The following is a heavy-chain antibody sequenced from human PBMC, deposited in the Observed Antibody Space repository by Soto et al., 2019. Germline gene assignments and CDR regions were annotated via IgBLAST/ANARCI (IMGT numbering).Heavy chain of an antibody. V-gene: IGHV4-30-4*01. CDR3: ARVRGYCSSTSCFNWFDP. Sequence: PSETLSLTCTVSGGSISSGDYYWSWIRQPPGKGLEWIGYIYYSGSTYYNPSLKSRVTISVDTSKNQFSLKLSSVTAADTAVYYCARVRGYCSSTSCFNWFDPWGQGTLVTVSS. CDR1: GGSISSGDYY. D-gene: IGHD2-2*01. CDR2: IYYSGST. J-gene: IGHJ5*02.